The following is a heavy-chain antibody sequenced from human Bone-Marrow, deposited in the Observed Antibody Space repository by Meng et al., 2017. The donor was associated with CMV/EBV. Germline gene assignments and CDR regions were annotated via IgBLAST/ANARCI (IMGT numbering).Heavy chain of an antibody. V-gene: IGHV3-66*02. D-gene: IGHD3-3*01. J-gene: IGHJ3*02. Sequence: GESLEISCAASGFTVSSNYMSWVRQAPGKGLEWVSVIYSGGSTYYADSVKGRFTISRDNSKNTLYLQMNSLRAEDTAVYYCARARILESYYDFWSGYYQTSQFDAFNIWGQGPMVPVSS. CDR2: IYSGGST. CDR3: ARARILESYYDFWSGYYQTSQFDAFNI. CDR1: GFTVSSNY.